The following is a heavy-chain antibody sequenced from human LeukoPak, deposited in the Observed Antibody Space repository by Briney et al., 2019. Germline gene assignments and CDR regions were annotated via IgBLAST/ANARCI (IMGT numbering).Heavy chain of an antibody. CDR3: ARGSYVGLYGMDV. J-gene: IGHJ6*02. CDR1: GGTFSSYA. CDR2: IIPILGIA. D-gene: IGHD1-26*01. V-gene: IGHV1-69*04. Sequence: ALVKVSCKASGGTFSSYAISWVRQAPGQGLEWMGRIIPILGIANYAQKFQGRVTITADKSTSTAYMELSSLRSEDTAVYYCARGSYVGLYGMDVWGQGTTVTVSS.